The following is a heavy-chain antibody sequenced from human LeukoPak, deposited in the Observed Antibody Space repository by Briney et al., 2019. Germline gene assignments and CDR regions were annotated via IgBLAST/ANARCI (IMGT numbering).Heavy chain of an antibody. CDR1: GFTFRSYG. V-gene: IGHV3-30*18. J-gene: IGHJ4*02. CDR3: AKDRVEYHGNGYFDY. Sequence: GWSLRLSRAASGFTFRSYGMHWVRQAPGKRLEGVAVISYDGSNKYYADSLKGRFTISRDNSKNTLYLQMNSLRAEDTAVYYCAKDRVEYHGNGYFDYGGRGTLVTVSS. CDR2: ISYDGSNK. D-gene: IGHD1-1*01.